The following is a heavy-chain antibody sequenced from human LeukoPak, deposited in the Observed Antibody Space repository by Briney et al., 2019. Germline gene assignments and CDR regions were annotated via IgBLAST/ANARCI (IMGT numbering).Heavy chain of an antibody. CDR3: ARGGYGSGWYG. D-gene: IGHD6-19*01. Sequence: KPSETLSLTCTVSGGSISSYYWSWIRQPAGKGLEWIGRIYSSGSTSGSTNYNPSLKSRVTMSLDTSKNQFSLKLSSVTAADTAVYYCARGGYGSGWYGWGQGTLVTVSS. J-gene: IGHJ4*02. V-gene: IGHV4-4*07. CDR2: IYSSGSTSGST. CDR1: GGSISSYY.